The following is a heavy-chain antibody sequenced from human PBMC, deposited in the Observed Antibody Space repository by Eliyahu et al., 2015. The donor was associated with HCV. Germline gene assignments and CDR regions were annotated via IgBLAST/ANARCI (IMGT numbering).Heavy chain of an antibody. D-gene: IGHD5-18*01. CDR1: GFSLITSGVG. CDR3: ARRQIHPYLGGDTFDL. Sequence: QITLKESGPTLVKPTQTLTLTCTFSGFSLITSGVGVGWIRQPPGKALEWLTLIYWDDEKRYSPSLKSRITITKDTSSNQVVLTMTNMDPVDTGTYYCARRQIHPYLGGDTFDLWGQGTMVTVSS. V-gene: IGHV2-5*02. CDR2: IYWDDEK. J-gene: IGHJ3*01.